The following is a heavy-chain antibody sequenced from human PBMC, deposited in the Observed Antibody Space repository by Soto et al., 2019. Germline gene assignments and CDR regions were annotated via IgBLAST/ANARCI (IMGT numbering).Heavy chain of an antibody. CDR1: GFTVTDIY. D-gene: IGHD2-15*01. CDR3: AREPRYCSGGRCSIMGDAFDI. J-gene: IGHJ3*02. V-gene: IGHV3-66*01. Sequence: EVQLVESGGGLVQPGGSLRLSCVASGFTVTDIYMNWVRQDPGKVLEWVSVIYKDFTDYADFVKGRFSVSTDSSKNALYLQMDNLRAEDTAVYYCAREPRYCSGGRCSIMGDAFDIWGQGAMVTVSS. CDR2: IYKDFT.